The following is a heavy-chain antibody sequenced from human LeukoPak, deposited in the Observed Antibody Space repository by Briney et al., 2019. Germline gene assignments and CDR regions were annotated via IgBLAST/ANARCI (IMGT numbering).Heavy chain of an antibody. CDR3: ARAHVGYCSGGSCYGYD. CDR1: GGTFSSYA. CDR2: IIHIFGTA. J-gene: IGHJ4*02. V-gene: IGHV1-69*13. Sequence: ASGKVSCKASGGTFSSYAISWVRQAPGQGHEWMGGIIHIFGTANYAQKFQGRVTITPDEFTSTAYMELSSLRSEDTAVYYCARAHVGYCSGGSCYGYDWGQGTLVTVSS. D-gene: IGHD2-15*01.